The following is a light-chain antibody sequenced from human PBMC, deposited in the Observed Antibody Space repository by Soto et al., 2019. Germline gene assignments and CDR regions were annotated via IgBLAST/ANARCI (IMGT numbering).Light chain of an antibody. J-gene: IGLJ3*02. CDR1: TSNIGGGYD. CDR3: QSFDSTLRGSTV. V-gene: IGLV1-40*01. CDR2: GHT. Sequence: QSVLTQPPSVSGAPGQTVTISCTGSTSNIGGGYDVHWYQQLPGAAPKLLIYGHTNRPSGVPDRFSGSTSGTSASLAITGLQPEDEADYYCQSFDSTLRGSTVFGGGTKLTVL.